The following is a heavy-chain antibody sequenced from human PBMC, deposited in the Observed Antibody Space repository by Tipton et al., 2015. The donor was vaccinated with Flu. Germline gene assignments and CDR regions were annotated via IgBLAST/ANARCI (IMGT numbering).Heavy chain of an antibody. J-gene: IGHJ3*02. V-gene: IGHV1-69*01. CDR1: GGTFSSYA. CDR2: IIPILGIA. Sequence: QVQLVQSGAEVKKPGSSVKVSCKASGGTFSSYAISWVRQAPGQGLEWMGGIIPILGIANYAQKFQGRVTITADESTSTAYMELSSLRSEDTAVYYCARAGGSYGSGSYFGAFDIWGQGTMVTVSS. CDR3: ARAGGSYGSGSYFGAFDI. D-gene: IGHD3-10*01.